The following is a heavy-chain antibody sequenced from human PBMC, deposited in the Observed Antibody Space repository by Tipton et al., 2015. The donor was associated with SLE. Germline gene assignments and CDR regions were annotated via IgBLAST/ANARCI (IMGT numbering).Heavy chain of an antibody. Sequence: LRLSCTVSGVSISRFYWSWIRQSPGKGLEWIGSTSYSGSTNYNPSLKSRVSTSLDTSKNQLSLRLSSVTAADTAVYYCARGKLTWRGAIIGADVWGQGTTVNVSS. V-gene: IGHV4-59*08. CDR1: GVSISRFY. CDR2: TSYSGST. CDR3: ARGKLTWRGAIIGADV. D-gene: IGHD2-15*01. J-gene: IGHJ6*02.